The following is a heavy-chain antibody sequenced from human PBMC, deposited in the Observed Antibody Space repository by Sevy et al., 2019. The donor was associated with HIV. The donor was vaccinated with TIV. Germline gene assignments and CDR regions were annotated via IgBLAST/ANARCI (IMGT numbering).Heavy chain of an antibody. Sequence: GGSLRLSCAASGFTFSSYSMNWVRQAPGKGLGWVSYISSSSSTIYYADSVKGRFTISRDNAKNSLYLQMNSLRDEDTAVYYCAREGAYYYDSSGYYWGQGTLVTVSS. CDR1: GFTFSSYS. V-gene: IGHV3-48*02. J-gene: IGHJ4*02. D-gene: IGHD3-22*01. CDR2: ISSSSSTI. CDR3: AREGAYYYDSSGYY.